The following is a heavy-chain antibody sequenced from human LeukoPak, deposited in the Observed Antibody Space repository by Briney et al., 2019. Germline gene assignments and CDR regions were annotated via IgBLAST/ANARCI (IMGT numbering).Heavy chain of an antibody. V-gene: IGHV4-59*01. CDR3: ARDGSSTSWGWFDP. Sequence: PSETLSLTCTVSGGSISSYYWSWIRQPPGKGLERIGYIYYSGSTNYNPSPKSRVTISVDTSKNQFSLKLSSVTAADTAVYYCARDGSSTSWGWFDPWGQGTLVTVSS. CDR1: GGSISSYY. D-gene: IGHD2-2*01. J-gene: IGHJ5*02. CDR2: IYYSGST.